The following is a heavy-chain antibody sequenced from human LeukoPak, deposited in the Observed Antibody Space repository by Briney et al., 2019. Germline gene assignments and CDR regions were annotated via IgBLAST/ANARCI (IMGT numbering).Heavy chain of an antibody. Sequence: GGSLRLSCAASGFTFDDYAMHWVRQAPGKGLEWVSGISWNSGSIGYADSVKGRFTISRDNAKNSPYLQMNSLRAEDTALYYCAKVGLPYSGYFDYWGQGTLVTVSS. CDR1: GFTFDDYA. CDR2: ISWNSGSI. V-gene: IGHV3-9*01. J-gene: IGHJ4*02. D-gene: IGHD2-15*01. CDR3: AKVGLPYSGYFDY.